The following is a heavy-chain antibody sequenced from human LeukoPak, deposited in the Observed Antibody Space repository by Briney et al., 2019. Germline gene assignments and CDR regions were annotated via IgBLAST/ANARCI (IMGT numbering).Heavy chain of an antibody. D-gene: IGHD6-13*01. CDR2: ISAYNGNT. CDR1: GYTFTSYG. J-gene: IGHJ5*02. V-gene: IGHV1-18*01. Sequence: GASVKVSCKASGYTFTSYGISWVRQAPGQGLEWMGWISAYNGNTNYAQKLQGRVTMTTDTSTSTAYMELRGLRSDDTAVYYCARDGAAYSSSWSNWFDPWGQGTLVTVSS. CDR3: ARDGAAYSSSWSNWFDP.